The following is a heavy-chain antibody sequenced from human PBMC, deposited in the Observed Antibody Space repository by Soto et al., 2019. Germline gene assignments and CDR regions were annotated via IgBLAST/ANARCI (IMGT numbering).Heavy chain of an antibody. CDR2: IYYSGST. D-gene: IGHD3-9*01. CDR1: GGSISSGGYY. J-gene: IGHJ5*02. Sequence: SETLSLTCTVSGGSISSGGYYWSWIRQHPGKGLEWIGYIYYSGSTYYNPSLKSRVTISVDTSKNQFSLKLSSVTAADTAVYYCARDSVGYDILTGYPTHNWFDPWGQGTLVTVSS. V-gene: IGHV4-31*03. CDR3: ARDSVGYDILTGYPTHNWFDP.